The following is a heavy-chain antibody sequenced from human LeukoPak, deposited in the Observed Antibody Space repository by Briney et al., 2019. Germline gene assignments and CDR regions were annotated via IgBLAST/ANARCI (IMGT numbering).Heavy chain of an antibody. Sequence: RGESLKISCKGSGYTFTNYWIGWVRQMPGKSLEWMGIIYPGDSDTRYSPSFQGQVTISADKSISTAYLQWSSLKASDTAIYFCARSIAARPTFYYYGMDVWGQGTTVTVSS. CDR2: IYPGDSDT. V-gene: IGHV5-51*01. D-gene: IGHD6-6*01. J-gene: IGHJ6*02. CDR3: ARSIAARPTFYYYGMDV. CDR1: GYTFTNYW.